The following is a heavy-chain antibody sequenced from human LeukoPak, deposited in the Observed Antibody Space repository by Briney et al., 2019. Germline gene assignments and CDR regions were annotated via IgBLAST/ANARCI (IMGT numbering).Heavy chain of an antibody. J-gene: IGHJ5*02. CDR3: ARVPGVMVRGVSNWFDP. V-gene: IGHV1-46*01. Sequence: GESLKISCKGSGYTFTSYYMHWVRQAPGQGLEWMGIINPSGGSTSYAQKFQGRVTMSRDTSTSTVYMELSSLRSEDTAVYYCARVPGVMVRGVSNWFDPWGQGTLVTVSS. D-gene: IGHD3-10*01. CDR2: INPSGGST. CDR1: GYTFTSYY.